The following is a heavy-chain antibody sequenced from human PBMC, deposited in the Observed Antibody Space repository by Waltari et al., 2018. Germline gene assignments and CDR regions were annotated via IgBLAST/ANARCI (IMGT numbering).Heavy chain of an antibody. Sequence: QVQLQESGPGLVKPSGTLSLTCAVSGGSISSSNWWSWVRQPPGKGLEWIGEIYHSGITNDNPSLKSRVTLSVDTSKNQCSLKLSSVTAADTAVYYCARGYFGGIVVVHGTAYAFDICGQGTMVTVSS. CDR3: ARGYFGGIVVVHGTAYAFDI. J-gene: IGHJ3*02. D-gene: IGHD3-22*01. CDR2: IYHSGIT. CDR1: GGSISSSNW. V-gene: IGHV4-4*02.